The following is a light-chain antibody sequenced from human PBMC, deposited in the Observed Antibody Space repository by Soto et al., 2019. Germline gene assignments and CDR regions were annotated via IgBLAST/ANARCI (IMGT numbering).Light chain of an antibody. CDR1: QSVTVNS. V-gene: IGKV3-20*01. Sequence: EILLTQSPSTLSFSTGEGVTLSCRASQSVTVNSLAWYQQKPGQAPRLLIYAASTRAAAVPDRFTGSGSGTDCALTSSRLEPEDFGVYYCQQYGDSPLTSGPGTKVDIK. J-gene: IGKJ3*01. CDR2: AAS. CDR3: QQYGDSPLT.